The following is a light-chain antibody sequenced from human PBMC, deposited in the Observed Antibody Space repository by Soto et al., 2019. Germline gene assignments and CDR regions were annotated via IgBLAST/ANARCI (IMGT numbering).Light chain of an antibody. CDR1: RSDVGGYNY. V-gene: IGLV2-14*01. CDR2: DVS. CDR3: SSYTSSFPYV. Sequence: QSELTKPASVSGSPGQSVSISCTGTRSDVGGYNYVSWYQQHPGKAPKLMIYDVSNRPSGVSNRFSGSKSGNTASLTISGLQAEDYSDYYCSSYTSSFPYVFGTGPKVTV. J-gene: IGLJ1*01.